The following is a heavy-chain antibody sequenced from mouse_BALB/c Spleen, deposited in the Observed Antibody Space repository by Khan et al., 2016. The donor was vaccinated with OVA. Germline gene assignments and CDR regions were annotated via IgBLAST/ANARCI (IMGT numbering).Heavy chain of an antibody. J-gene: IGHJ3*01. Sequence: VQLQQSGPDLVKPGASVKMSCKASGYTFTNYVMHWVKQKPGQGLEWIGYINPDNDGIRYNEKFKDKATLTSDKSSSTAYLELSSLTSEDSAVSYCAREASNGDFSFAYWGQGTLVTVSA. V-gene: IGHV1S136*01. CDR2: INPDNDGI. CDR1: GYTFTNYV. CDR3: AREASNGDFSFAY. D-gene: IGHD4-1*01.